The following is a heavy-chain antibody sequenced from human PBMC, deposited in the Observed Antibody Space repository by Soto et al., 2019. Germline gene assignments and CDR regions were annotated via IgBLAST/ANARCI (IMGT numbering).Heavy chain of an antibody. CDR2: ISPNNGNT. J-gene: IGHJ4*02. CDR3: ARDRSSENYLKWIEY. D-gene: IGHD2-2*01. CDR1: GYTFTAYG. Sequence: QVHLVQSGGEVKKPGASVKVSCKASGYTFTAYGISGVRQAPGKGLEWIGWISPNNGNTKSAQKFQGRVTMTTDTSTDTAYLELRSLRADDTAVYYCARDRSSENYLKWIEYWGQGALVTVSS. V-gene: IGHV1-18*01.